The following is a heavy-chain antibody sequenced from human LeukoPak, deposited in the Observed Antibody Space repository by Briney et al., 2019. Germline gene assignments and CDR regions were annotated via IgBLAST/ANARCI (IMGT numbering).Heavy chain of an antibody. CDR1: GFTFSSYA. Sequence: GGSLRLSCAASGFTFSSYAMHWVRQAPGKGLEWVAVISYDGSNKYYADSVKGRFTISRDNSKNTLYLQMNSLRAEDTAVYYCARDHVVVPAAMAGGGWRSYYFDYWGQGTLVTVSS. V-gene: IGHV3-30*01. CDR3: ARDHVVVPAAMAGGGWRSYYFDY. D-gene: IGHD2-2*01. CDR2: ISYDGSNK. J-gene: IGHJ4*02.